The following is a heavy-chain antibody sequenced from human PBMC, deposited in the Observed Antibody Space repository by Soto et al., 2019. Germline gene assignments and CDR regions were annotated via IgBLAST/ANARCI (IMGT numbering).Heavy chain of an antibody. V-gene: IGHV3-23*01. J-gene: IGHJ4*02. CDR1: GFTFNSYA. CDR2: ISGSGGST. D-gene: IGHD3-10*01. CDR3: ATYGSGTYYKRYFDY. Sequence: AGGSLRLSCAASGFTFNSYAMSWVRQAPGKGLEWVSAISGSGGSTYYADSVKGRFTISRDNSKNTLYLQMNSLRAEDTAVYYCATYGSGTYYKRYFDYWGQGTLVTVSS.